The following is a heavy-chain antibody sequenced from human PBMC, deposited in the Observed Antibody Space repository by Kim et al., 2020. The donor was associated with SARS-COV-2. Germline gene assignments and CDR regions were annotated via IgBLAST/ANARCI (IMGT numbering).Heavy chain of an antibody. CDR2: IYYSGST. Sequence: SETLSLTCTVSGGSISSYYWSWIRQPPGKGLEWIGYIYYSGSTNYNPSLKSRVTISVDTSKNQFSLKLSSVTAADTAVYYCARGEALYYDFWSGRGGWFDPWGQGTLVTVSS. J-gene: IGHJ5*02. CDR1: GGSISSYY. V-gene: IGHV4-59*13. D-gene: IGHD3-3*01. CDR3: ARGEALYYDFWSGRGGWFDP.